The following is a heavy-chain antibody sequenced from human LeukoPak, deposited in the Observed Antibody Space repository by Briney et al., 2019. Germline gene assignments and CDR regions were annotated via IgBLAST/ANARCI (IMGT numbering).Heavy chain of an antibody. Sequence: GGSLRLSCAASGFTFSTYWMSWVRQAPGKGLEWVANIKEDESEKYYVDSVKGRFTISRDNAQNSLNLQMNSLRPEDTAMYYCARARRGSRGGFDYWGKGPLVTVSS. CDR2: IKEDESEK. V-gene: IGHV3-7*01. CDR3: ARARRGSRGGFDY. J-gene: IGHJ4*02. CDR1: GFTFSTYW. D-gene: IGHD1-26*01.